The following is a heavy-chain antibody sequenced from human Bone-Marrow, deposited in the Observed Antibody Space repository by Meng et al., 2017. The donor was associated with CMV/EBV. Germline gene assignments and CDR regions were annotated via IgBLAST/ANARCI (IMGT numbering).Heavy chain of an antibody. CDR2: INHSGST. CDR1: GGSFSGYY. J-gene: IGHJ6*02. CDR3: AMAFRGYSYGSYYYYGMDV. D-gene: IGHD5-18*01. Sequence: SETLSLTCAVYGGSFSGYYWSWIRQPPGKGLEWIGEINHSGSTNYNPSLKSRVTISVDTSKNQFSLKLNSVTPEDTAVYYCAMAFRGYSYGSYYYYGMDVWGQGTTVTVSS. V-gene: IGHV4-34*01.